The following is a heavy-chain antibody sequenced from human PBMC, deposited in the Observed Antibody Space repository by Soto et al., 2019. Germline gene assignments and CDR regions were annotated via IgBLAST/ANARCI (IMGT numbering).Heavy chain of an antibody. CDR1: GGSISSGGYS. D-gene: IGHD4-17*01. CDR2: IYHSGST. CDR3: AGRTRFDYGDYPDDFDI. J-gene: IGHJ3*02. Sequence: SETLSLTCAVSGGSISSGGYSWSWIRQPPGKGLEWIGYIYHSGSTYYNPSLKSRVTISVDRSKNQFSLKLSSVTAADTAVYYCAGRTRFDYGDYPDDFDIWGQGPMVTLSS. V-gene: IGHV4-30-2*01.